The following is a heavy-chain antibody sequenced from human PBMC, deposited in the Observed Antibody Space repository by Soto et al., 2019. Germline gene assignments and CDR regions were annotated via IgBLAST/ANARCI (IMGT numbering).Heavy chain of an antibody. CDR3: AKDGDIVATIDHYFDY. J-gene: IGHJ4*02. D-gene: IGHD5-12*01. V-gene: IGHV3-23*01. CDR2: ISGSGGST. CDR1: GFTFSSYA. Sequence: EVQLLESGGGLVQPGGSLRLSCAASGFTFSSYAMRWVRQAPGKGLEWVSAISGSGGSTYYADSVKGRFTISRDNSKNTLYLQMNSLRAEDTAVYYCAKDGDIVATIDHYFDYWGQGTLVTVSS.